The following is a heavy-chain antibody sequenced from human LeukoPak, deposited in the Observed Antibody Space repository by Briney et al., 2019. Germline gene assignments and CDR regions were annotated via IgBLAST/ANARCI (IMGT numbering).Heavy chain of an antibody. D-gene: IGHD2-2*01. Sequence: GGSLRLSCAASGFSFSSYTLNWVRQAPGKGLEWVSSISPRNSYIYYADSVKGRFTISRDNSKNTLYLQMNSLRAEDTAVYYCAKEGYQLENFFDYWGQGTLVTVSS. CDR1: GFSFSSYT. CDR2: ISPRNSYI. V-gene: IGHV3-21*01. CDR3: AKEGYQLENFFDY. J-gene: IGHJ4*02.